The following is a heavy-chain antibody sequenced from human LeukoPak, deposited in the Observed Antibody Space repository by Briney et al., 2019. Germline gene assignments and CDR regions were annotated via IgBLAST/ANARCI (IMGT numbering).Heavy chain of an antibody. V-gene: IGHV4-30-4*01. CDR2: IYYSGST. D-gene: IGHD4-11*01. J-gene: IGHJ6*02. CDR1: GGSISSSSYY. Sequence: KSSETLSLTCTVSGGSISSSSYYWSWIRQPPGKGLEWIGYIYYSGSTYYNPSLKSRVTISVDTSKNQFSLKLSSVTAADTAVYYCARGSTVTTSGMDVWGQGTTVTVSS. CDR3: ARGSTVTTSGMDV.